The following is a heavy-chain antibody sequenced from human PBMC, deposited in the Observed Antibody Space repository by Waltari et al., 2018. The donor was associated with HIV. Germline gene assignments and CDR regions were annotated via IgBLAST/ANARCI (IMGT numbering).Heavy chain of an antibody. CDR2: IHYSGYT. D-gene: IGHD1-26*01. V-gene: IGHV4-39*01. J-gene: IGHJ5*02. CDR3: ARHFFSVQNGSPNWFDP. Sequence: QLQLQESGPGLVRPSATLSLTCSVSGGSIITTHYHWGRIRQAPGKGPEYIGSIHYSGYTPYNPSLRSRVSMSVDTSQNQFSLKLTSVAAADTAIYSCARHFFSVQNGSPNWFDPWGQGILVTVSP. CDR1: GGSIITTHYH.